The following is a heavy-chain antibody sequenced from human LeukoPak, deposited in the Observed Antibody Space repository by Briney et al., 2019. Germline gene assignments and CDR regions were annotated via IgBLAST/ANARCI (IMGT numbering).Heavy chain of an antibody. Sequence: SETLSLTCTVSSGSISSSSYYWGWIRQPPGKGLEWIGSIYHSGITDYNPSLKSRVTISVDTSKNQFSLKLSSVTAADTAVYYCARQGIAANWFDPWGQGTLVTVSS. CDR3: ARQGIAANWFDP. D-gene: IGHD6-13*01. CDR2: IYHSGIT. CDR1: SGSISSSSYY. J-gene: IGHJ5*02. V-gene: IGHV4-39*01.